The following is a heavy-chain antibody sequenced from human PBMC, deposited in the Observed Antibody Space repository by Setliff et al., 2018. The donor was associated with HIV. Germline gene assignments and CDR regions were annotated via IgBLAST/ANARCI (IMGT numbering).Heavy chain of an antibody. CDR1: GFTFSSYA. CDR3: ARGPGYFDY. CDR2: ISGSGGST. V-gene: IGHV3-23*01. J-gene: IGHJ4*02. Sequence: PGGSLRLSCAASGFTFSSYAMSWVRQAPGKGLEWVSAISGSGGSTYYADSVKGRFTISRDNSKNTLYLQMGSLRPEDMAVYHCARGPGYFDYWGQGTLVTVSS.